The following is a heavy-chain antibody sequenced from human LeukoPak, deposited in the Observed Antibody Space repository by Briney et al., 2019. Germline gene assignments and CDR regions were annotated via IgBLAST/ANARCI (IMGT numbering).Heavy chain of an antibody. V-gene: IGHV3-20*04. D-gene: IGHD3-3*01. CDR3: ASTIFGGFDP. Sequence: PGGSLRLSCAASGFTFDDYGMSWVRHVPGKGLEWVSGINWNGGSTGYADSVKGQFTISRDNAKNSLYLQMNSLRAEDTALYYCASTIFGGFDPWGQGTLVTVSS. CDR2: INWNGGST. CDR1: GFTFDDYG. J-gene: IGHJ5*02.